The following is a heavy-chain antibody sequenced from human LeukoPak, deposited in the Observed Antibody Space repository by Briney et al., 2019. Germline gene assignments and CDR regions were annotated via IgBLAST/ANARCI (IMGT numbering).Heavy chain of an antibody. CDR2: INHSGST. CDR3: ARHYGP. V-gene: IGHV4-34*01. Sequence: SETLSLTCAVYGGSFSGYYWSWIRQPPGKGLEWIGEINHSGSTDYNPSLKSRVTISVDTSKNQFSLKLNSVTATDTAVYYCARHYGPWGQGTLVTVSS. CDR1: GGSFSGYY. D-gene: IGHD3-16*01. J-gene: IGHJ4*02.